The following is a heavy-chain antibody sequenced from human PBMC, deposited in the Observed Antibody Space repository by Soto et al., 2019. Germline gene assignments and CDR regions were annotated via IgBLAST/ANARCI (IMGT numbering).Heavy chain of an antibody. Sequence: GESLKISCKGSGYSFTSYWISWVRQMPGKGLEWMGRIDPSDSYTNYSPSFQGHVTISADKSISTAYLQWSSLKASDTAMYYCARSPLAVAGNYYYGMDVWGQGTTVTVSS. CDR2: IDPSDSYT. V-gene: IGHV5-10-1*01. CDR3: ARSPLAVAGNYYYGMDV. CDR1: GYSFTSYW. D-gene: IGHD6-19*01. J-gene: IGHJ6*02.